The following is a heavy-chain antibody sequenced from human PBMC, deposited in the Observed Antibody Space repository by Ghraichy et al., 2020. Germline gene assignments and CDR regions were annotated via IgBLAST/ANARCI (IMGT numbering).Heavy chain of an antibody. J-gene: IGHJ6*02. D-gene: IGHD4-11*01. CDR2: ITAYNGNT. CDR3: ARDRSTVTTYYYYGMDV. Sequence: ASVKVSCRASGYTFTSYGISWVRQAPGQGLEWIGWITAYNGNTNYAQNLQGRVTMTTDTSTSTAYMELRSLRSDDTAVYYCARDRSTVTTYYYYGMDVWGQGTAVTVSS. CDR1: GYTFTSYG. V-gene: IGHV1-18*01.